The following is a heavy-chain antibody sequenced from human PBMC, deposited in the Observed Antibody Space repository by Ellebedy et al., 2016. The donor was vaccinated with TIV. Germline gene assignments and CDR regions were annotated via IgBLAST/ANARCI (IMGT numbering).Heavy chain of an antibody. D-gene: IGHD3-22*01. V-gene: IGHV4-39*01. CDR1: GGSISSSSYY. Sequence: SETLSLXCTVSGGSISSSSYYWGWIRQPPGKGLEWIGSIYYSGSTYYNPSLKSRVTISVDTSKNQFSLKLSSVTAADTAVYYCARHRSSGYYYSFDYWGQGTLVTVSS. J-gene: IGHJ4*02. CDR3: ARHRSSGYYYSFDY. CDR2: IYYSGST.